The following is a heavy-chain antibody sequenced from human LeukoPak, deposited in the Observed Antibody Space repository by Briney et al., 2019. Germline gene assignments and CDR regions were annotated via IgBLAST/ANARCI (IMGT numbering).Heavy chain of an antibody. D-gene: IGHD3-22*01. V-gene: IGHV4-38-2*02. J-gene: IGHJ4*02. CDR2: IYHSGST. Sequence: SETLSLTCTVSGYSISSGYYWGWIRQPPGKGLEWIGSIYHSGSTSYNPSLKSRLIISVDTSKNQFSLKLTSVTAADAAVYYCARDSRTYYDVPYWGQGTLVTVSS. CDR3: ARDSRTYYDVPY. CDR1: GYSISSGYY.